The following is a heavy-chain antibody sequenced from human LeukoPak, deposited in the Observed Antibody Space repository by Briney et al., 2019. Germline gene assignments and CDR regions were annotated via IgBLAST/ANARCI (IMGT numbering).Heavy chain of an antibody. CDR1: GESFSGYY. Sequence: SETLSLTCAVYGESFSGYYWSWIRQSPGKGREWIGEINHRGSTNSNPSLKSRVTIAVDTSKNQFSLKLSSVTAADTAVYYCARVSGFVNDYGSGTPGNYYMDAWGKGTTVTVSS. D-gene: IGHD3-10*01. V-gene: IGHV4-34*01. CDR2: INHRGST. J-gene: IGHJ6*03. CDR3: ARVSGFVNDYGSGTPGNYYMDA.